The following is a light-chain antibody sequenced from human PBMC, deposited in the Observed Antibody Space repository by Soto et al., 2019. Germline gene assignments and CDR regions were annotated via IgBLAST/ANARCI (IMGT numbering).Light chain of an antibody. V-gene: IGLV2-14*01. CDR1: SSDVGGYNY. CDR2: EVS. Sequence: QPVLTQPASVSGSPGQSITISCTGTSSDVGGYNYVSWYQHHPGKAPKLMIHEVSYRPSGVSNRFSGSKSGNTASLTISGLQADDEADYYCSSYTTTTPHVFGSGTKLTVL. CDR3: SSYTTTTPHV. J-gene: IGLJ1*01.